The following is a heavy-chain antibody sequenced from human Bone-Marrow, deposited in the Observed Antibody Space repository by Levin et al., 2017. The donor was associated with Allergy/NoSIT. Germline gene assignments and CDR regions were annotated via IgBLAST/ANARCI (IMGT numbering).Heavy chain of an antibody. CDR3: ARRRVRAHYFDF. CDR1: YGSIGSFY. D-gene: IGHD5-24*01. V-gene: IGHV4-59*01. J-gene: IGHJ4*02. CDR2: ISYSGNT. Sequence: MTSETLSLTCSISYGSIGSFYWSWIRQPPGKGLECIASISYSGNTIYNPSLTNRVTMSVDTSKNQFSLTLTSVTAAATAVYYCARRRVRAHYFDFWGQGILVTVSS.